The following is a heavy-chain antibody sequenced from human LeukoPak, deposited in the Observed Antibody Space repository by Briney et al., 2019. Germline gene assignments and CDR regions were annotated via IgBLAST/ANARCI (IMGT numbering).Heavy chain of an antibody. CDR1: EFTFSSYS. J-gene: IGHJ5*02. Sequence: GGSLRLSCAASEFTFSSYSMNWVRQAPGKGLEWVSYITNSGNSKSYAGSVKGRFTISRDNAKNSLYLQMNSLRAEDTAVYYCARDSGYRYGDNWFDPWGQGTLVTVSS. V-gene: IGHV3-48*01. CDR2: ITNSGNSK. D-gene: IGHD5-18*01. CDR3: ARDSGYRYGDNWFDP.